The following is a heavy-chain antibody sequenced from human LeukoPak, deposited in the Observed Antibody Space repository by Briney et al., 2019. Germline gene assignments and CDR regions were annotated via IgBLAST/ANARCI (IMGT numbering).Heavy chain of an antibody. CDR3: ARLVGANQYYYGMDV. CDR2: ISAYNGNT. V-gene: IGHV1-18*01. CDR1: GYTFTSYG. J-gene: IGHJ6*02. D-gene: IGHD1-26*01. Sequence: ASVKVSCKASGYTFTSYGISWVRQAPGQGLEWMGWISAYNGNTNYAQKLQGRVTMTTDTSTSTAYMELRSLRSDDTAVYYCARLVGANQYYYGMDVWGQGTKVTVSS.